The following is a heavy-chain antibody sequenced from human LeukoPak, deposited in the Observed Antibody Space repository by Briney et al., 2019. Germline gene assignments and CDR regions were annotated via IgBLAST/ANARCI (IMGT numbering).Heavy chain of an antibody. CDR3: ARSNGFGMDV. Sequence: GGSLRLSCGASGFTFSNYWMSWVRQAPGKGLEWVINISQDGSGKNYADSVEGRFTISRDNAKNSLYLQMNSLRAEDTAVYYCARSNGFGMDVWGQGTTVTVSS. D-gene: IGHD2-8*01. CDR2: ISQDGSGK. J-gene: IGHJ6*02. V-gene: IGHV3-7*03. CDR1: GFTFSNYW.